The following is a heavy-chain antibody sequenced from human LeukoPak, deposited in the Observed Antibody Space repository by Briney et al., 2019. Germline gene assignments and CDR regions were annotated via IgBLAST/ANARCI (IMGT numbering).Heavy chain of an antibody. CDR2: ISYDGSNK. Sequence: GGSVRLSRAGCALTFSSYAMHGVRQARGKGLEGVAVISYDGSNKYYADSVRGRFTISRYNSKNTLNLQMNSLRAEDTAVYYCASLGGVFDYWGQGTLVTVSS. D-gene: IGHD3-16*01. J-gene: IGHJ4*02. CDR3: ASLGGVFDY. CDR1: ALTFSSYA. V-gene: IGHV3-30*04.